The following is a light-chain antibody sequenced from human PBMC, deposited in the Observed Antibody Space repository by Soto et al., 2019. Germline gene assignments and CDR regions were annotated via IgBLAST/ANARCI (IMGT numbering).Light chain of an antibody. J-gene: IGKJ5*01. V-gene: IGKV3-11*01. CDR1: QSVSSY. Sequence: EIVLTQSPATLSLSPGERAPLSCRASQSVSSYLAWYQQKPDQAPRLLIYDATNRATGIPARFSGSGSETDFTLTTSSLEPEDFVVYYCKQRRNWPNFGQGTRLEIK. CDR3: KQRRNWPN. CDR2: DAT.